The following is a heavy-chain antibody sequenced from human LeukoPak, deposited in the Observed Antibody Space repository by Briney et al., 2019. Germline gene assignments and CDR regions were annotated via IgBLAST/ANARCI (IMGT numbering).Heavy chain of an antibody. D-gene: IGHD3-3*01. Sequence: PSETLSLTCAVYGGSFSGYYWSWIRQPPGKGPEWIGEINHSGSTNYNPSLKSRVTISVDTSKNQFSLKLSSVTAADTAVYYCQSRFLEWLLDYWGQGTLVTVSS. V-gene: IGHV4-34*01. J-gene: IGHJ4*02. CDR2: INHSGST. CDR1: GGSFSGYY. CDR3: QSRFLEWLLDY.